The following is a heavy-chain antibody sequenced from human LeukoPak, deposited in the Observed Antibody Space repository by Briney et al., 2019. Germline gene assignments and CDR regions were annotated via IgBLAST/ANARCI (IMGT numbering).Heavy chain of an antibody. CDR1: GFTFTDFY. J-gene: IGHJ4*02. CDR2: IGGSGTAR. Sequence: GGSLRLSCAASGFTFTDFYMSWIRQAPGKGLEWVSYIGGSGTARHYADSVRGRFTISRDNAKNSLYLQMNSLRAEDAAVYYCARESPLALVDYWGQGTLVTVSS. CDR3: ARESPLALVDY. V-gene: IGHV3-11*01.